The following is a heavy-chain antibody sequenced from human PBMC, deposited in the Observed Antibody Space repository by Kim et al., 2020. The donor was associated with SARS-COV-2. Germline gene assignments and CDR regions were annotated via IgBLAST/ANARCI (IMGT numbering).Heavy chain of an antibody. CDR2: ISWNSGSI. CDR1: GFTFDDYA. D-gene: IGHD3-10*01. CDR3: AKDKGITMVRGVIDDAFDI. V-gene: IGHV3-9*01. J-gene: IGHJ3*02. Sequence: GGSLRLSCAASGFTFDDYAMHWVRQAPGKGLEWVSGISWNSGSIGYADSVKGRFTISRDNAKNSLYLQMNSLRAEDTALYYCAKDKGITMVRGVIDDAFDIWGQGTMVTVSS.